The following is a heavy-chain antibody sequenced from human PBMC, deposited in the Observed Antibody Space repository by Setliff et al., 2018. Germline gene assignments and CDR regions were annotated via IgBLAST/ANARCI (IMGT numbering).Heavy chain of an antibody. J-gene: IGHJ6*03. V-gene: IGHV4-59*08. CDR1: GGSIRSYY. CDR3: ARGLEGEDYFYYYMDV. D-gene: IGHD2-21*01. CDR2: IYYSGST. Sequence: PSETLSLTCTVSGGSIRSYYWNWIRQPPGKGLEWIGYIYYSGSTNYNPSLKSRVTISVDTSKNHFSLKLSSVTAADTAVYYCARGLEGEDYFYYYMDVWGKGTTVTVSS.